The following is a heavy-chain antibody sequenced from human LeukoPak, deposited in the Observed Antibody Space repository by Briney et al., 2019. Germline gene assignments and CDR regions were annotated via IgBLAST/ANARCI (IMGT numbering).Heavy chain of an antibody. V-gene: IGHV3-43*02. D-gene: IGHD3-16*02. J-gene: IGHJ4*02. CDR3: AKGSRLGEISLYRPFDY. CDR2: ISGDGDTT. CDR1: GFTFDDCA. Sequence: GGSLRLSCAASGFTFDDCAMHWVRQAPGKGLECVSLISGDGDTTFYTDSVEGRFTISRDNNKNSLSLQMNSLKTEDTALYYCAKGSRLGEISLYRPFDYWSQGILVTVSS.